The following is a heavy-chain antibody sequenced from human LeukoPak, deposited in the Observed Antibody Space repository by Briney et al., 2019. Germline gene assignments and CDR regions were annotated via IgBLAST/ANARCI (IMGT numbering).Heavy chain of an antibody. CDR2: TRGSGSGM. D-gene: IGHD7-27*01. V-gene: IGHV3-21*05. Sequence: GGSLRLSCAASGLAFSDYSMNWVRQAPGKGLEWVANTRGSGSGMGSGNYYAGAVKGRFTISRDNAKNSLCLQVNSLRAEDTAFYYCARDDNWGFDYWGQGALVTASS. J-gene: IGHJ4*02. CDR1: GLAFSDYS. CDR3: ARDDNWGFDY.